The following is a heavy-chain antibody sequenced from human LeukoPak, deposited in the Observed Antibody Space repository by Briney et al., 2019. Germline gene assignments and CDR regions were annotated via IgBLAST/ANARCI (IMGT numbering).Heavy chain of an antibody. V-gene: IGHV4-34*01. D-gene: IGHD3-22*01. CDR2: INHSGST. J-gene: IGHJ4*02. Sequence: SETLSLTCAVYGGSFSGYYWSWIRQPPGKGLEWIGEINHSGSTNYNPSLKSRVTISVDTSKNHFSLKLSSVTAADTAVYYCASTFGYDSSGYFGYWGQGTLVTVSS. CDR1: GGSFSGYY. CDR3: ASTFGYDSSGYFGY.